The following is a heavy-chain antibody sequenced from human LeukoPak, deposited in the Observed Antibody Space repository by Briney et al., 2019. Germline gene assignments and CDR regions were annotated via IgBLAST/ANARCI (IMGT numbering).Heavy chain of an antibody. Sequence: SETLSLTCAVYGGSFSGYYWSWIRQPPGKGLEWIGEINESGSTNYNPSLKSRVTMSLDASKNQFSLKLSSVTAADTAVYYCAREGGDWGQGTLVTVSS. J-gene: IGHJ4*02. CDR1: GGSFSGYY. D-gene: IGHD3-16*01. V-gene: IGHV4-34*01. CDR2: INESGST. CDR3: AREGGD.